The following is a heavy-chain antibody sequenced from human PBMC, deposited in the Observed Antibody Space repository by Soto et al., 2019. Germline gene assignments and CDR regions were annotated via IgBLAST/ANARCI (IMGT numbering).Heavy chain of an antibody. V-gene: IGHV4-4*07. Sequence: SETLSLTCTVSGGSISSYYWSWIRQPAGKGLEWIGRIYTSGGTNYNPSLKSRVTMSVDTSENQFSLKLSSVTAADTAVYYCARVGRFLENYTPFDYWGQGTLVTVSS. CDR1: GGSISSYY. D-gene: IGHD3-3*01. CDR3: ARVGRFLENYTPFDY. J-gene: IGHJ4*02. CDR2: IYTSGGT.